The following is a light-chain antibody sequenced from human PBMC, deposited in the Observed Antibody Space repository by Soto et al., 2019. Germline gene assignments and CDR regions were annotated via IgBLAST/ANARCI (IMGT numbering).Light chain of an antibody. CDR2: DVS. J-gene: IGLJ1*01. CDR3: SSYTSSSPYV. CDR1: SSDVGGYNY. V-gene: IGLV2-14*01. Sequence: QSVLTQPASVSGSPGQSITISCTGTSSDVGGYNYVSWYQQHPGKAPKLMIYDVSNRPSGVSNRFSGSKSGNTASLTISGLLAEDEADYYCSSYTSSSPYVFGTGTKVTVL.